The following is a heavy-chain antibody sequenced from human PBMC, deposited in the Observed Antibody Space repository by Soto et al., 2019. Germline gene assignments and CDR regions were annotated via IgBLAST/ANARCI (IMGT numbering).Heavy chain of an antibody. J-gene: IGHJ6*03. Sequence: QVQLQESGPGLVKSSETLSLTCRVSGGSISNYFWSWIRQPPGKGLEWIGYIFNSGSTIYSPSLTSRVTLTLDTSKNQFSLRLGSVTVADTAIYYCARWPETYYMDVWGKGTTVTVSS. CDR1: GGSISNYF. CDR3: ARWPETYYMDV. V-gene: IGHV4-59*01. CDR2: IFNSGST.